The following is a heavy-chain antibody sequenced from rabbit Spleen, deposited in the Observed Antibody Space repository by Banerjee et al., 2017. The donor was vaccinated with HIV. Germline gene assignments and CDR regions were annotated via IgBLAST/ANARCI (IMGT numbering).Heavy chain of an antibody. J-gene: IGHJ6*01. Sequence: QSLEESGGDLVKPGASLTLTCKASGFDFTSTFYMCWVRQAPGKGLEWIGCIDTGSGDTAYATWAKGRFTISKTSSTTVTLQMTSLTAADTATYFCARGEHFSVGFSAFAIYLDFWGQGTLVTVS. CDR1: GFDFTSTFY. D-gene: IGHD6-1*01. CDR3: ARGEHFSVGFSAFAIYLDF. V-gene: IGHV1S40*01. CDR2: IDTGSGDT.